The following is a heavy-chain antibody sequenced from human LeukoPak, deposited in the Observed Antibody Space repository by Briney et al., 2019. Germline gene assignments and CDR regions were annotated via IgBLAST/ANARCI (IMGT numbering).Heavy chain of an antibody. V-gene: IGHV3-23*01. CDR2: ISGSGGST. CDR1: GFTFSSYA. Sequence: QPGGSLRPSCAASGFTFSSYAMSWVRQAPGKGRGWVSAISGSGGSTYYSDSVKGRFTIPRDNSKNTLDLQMNSLRAEDTAVYYCARGPSARFFGVAKGAFDIWGQGTMVTVSS. J-gene: IGHJ3*02. CDR3: ARGPSARFFGVAKGAFDI. D-gene: IGHD3-3*01.